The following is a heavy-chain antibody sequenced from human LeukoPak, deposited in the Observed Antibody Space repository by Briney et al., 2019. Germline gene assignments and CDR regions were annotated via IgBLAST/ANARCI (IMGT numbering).Heavy chain of an antibody. V-gene: IGHV4-59*08. Sequence: PSETLSLTCTVSGGSISSYYWSWIRQPPGKGLEWIGYIYYSGSTNYNPSLKSRVTISVDTSKNQFSLKLSSVTAADTAVYYCARLPSLYYDSSGSDYYYGMDVWGQGTTVTVSS. D-gene: IGHD3-22*01. CDR3: ARLPSLYYDSSGSDYYYGMDV. J-gene: IGHJ6*02. CDR2: IYYSGST. CDR1: GGSISSYY.